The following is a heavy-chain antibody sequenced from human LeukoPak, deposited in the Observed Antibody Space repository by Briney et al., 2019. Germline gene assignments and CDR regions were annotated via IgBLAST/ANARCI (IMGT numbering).Heavy chain of an antibody. CDR3: ASGGGQYYFDY. CDR1: DYTFTSYG. V-gene: IGHV1-69*05. Sequence: SVKVSCKASDYTFTSYGISWVRPAPGQGLEWMGGIIPIFGTANYAQKFQGRVTITTDESTSTAYMELSSLRSEDTAVYYCASGGGQYYFDYWGQGTLVTVSS. J-gene: IGHJ4*02. CDR2: IIPIFGTA. D-gene: IGHD3-16*01.